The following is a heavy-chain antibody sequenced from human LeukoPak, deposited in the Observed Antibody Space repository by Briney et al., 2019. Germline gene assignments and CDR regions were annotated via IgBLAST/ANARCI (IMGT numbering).Heavy chain of an antibody. J-gene: IGHJ6*04. CDR3: AELGITMIGGV. Sequence: GGSLRLSCAASGFTFSSYEMNWVRQAPGKGLEWVSYISSSGSTIYYADSVEGPFTISRDNAKNSLYLQMNSLRAEDTAVYYCAELGITMIGGVWGKGTTVTISS. D-gene: IGHD3-10*02. CDR2: ISSSGSTI. CDR1: GFTFSSYE. V-gene: IGHV3-48*03.